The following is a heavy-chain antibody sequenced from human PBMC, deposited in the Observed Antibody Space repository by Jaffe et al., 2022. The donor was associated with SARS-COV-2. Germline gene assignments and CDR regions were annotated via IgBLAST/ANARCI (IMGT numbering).Heavy chain of an antibody. V-gene: IGHV3-23*01. CDR3: AKGTGYSNYDVGPYGMDV. D-gene: IGHD4-4*01. J-gene: IGHJ6*02. Sequence: EVQLLESGGGLVQPGGSLRLSCAASGFTFSSYAMSWVRQAPGKGLEWVSAISGSGGSTYYADSVKGRFTISRDNSKNTLYLQMNSLRAEDTAVYYCAKGTGYSNYDVGPYGMDVWGQGTTVTVSS. CDR2: ISGSGGST. CDR1: GFTFSSYA.